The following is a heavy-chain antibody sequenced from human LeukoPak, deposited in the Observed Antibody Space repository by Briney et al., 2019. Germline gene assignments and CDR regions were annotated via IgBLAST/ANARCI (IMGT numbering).Heavy chain of an antibody. CDR3: ARANPGTYYDFWSGTTYYFDY. CDR2: IYSGGST. D-gene: IGHD3-3*01. Sequence: GGSLRLSCAASGFTFSDYYMSWIRQAPGKGLEWVSVIYSGGSTYYADSVKGRFTISRDNSKNTLYLQMNSLRAEDTAVYYCARANPGTYYDFWSGTTYYFDYWGQGTLVTVSS. V-gene: IGHV3-66*01. J-gene: IGHJ4*02. CDR1: GFTFSDYY.